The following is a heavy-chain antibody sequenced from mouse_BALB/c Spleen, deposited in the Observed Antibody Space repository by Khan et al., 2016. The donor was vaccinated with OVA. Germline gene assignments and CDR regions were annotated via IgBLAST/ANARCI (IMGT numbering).Heavy chain of an antibody. D-gene: IGHD4-1*01. J-gene: IGHJ3*01. V-gene: IGHV5-6*01. CDR1: GFTFSTYA. Sequence: EVELVESGGDLVKPGGSLRLSCAASGFTFSTYAMSWVRQPPDKRLEWVATINSDGYSTYYPDTVKGRFTIYRNNAENTLYLQMSSLKSEDTAIYYCSSHLTGSFAYWGQGTLFTVSA. CDR2: INSDGYST. CDR3: SSHLTGSFAY.